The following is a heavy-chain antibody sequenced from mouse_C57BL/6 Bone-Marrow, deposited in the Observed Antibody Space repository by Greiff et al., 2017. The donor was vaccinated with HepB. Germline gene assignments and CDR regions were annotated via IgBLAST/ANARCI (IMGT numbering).Heavy chain of an antibody. CDR1: GYTFTSYW. Sequence: VQLQQPGAELVKPGASVKLSCKASGYTFTSYWMHWVKQRPGQGLEWIGMIHPNSGSTNYNEKFKSKATLTVDKSSSTAYMQLSSLTSEDSAVYYCARGIVTTTGSYYFDYWGQGTTLTVSS. CDR3: ARGIVTTTGSYYFDY. CDR2: IHPNSGST. D-gene: IGHD2-5*01. V-gene: IGHV1-64*01. J-gene: IGHJ2*01.